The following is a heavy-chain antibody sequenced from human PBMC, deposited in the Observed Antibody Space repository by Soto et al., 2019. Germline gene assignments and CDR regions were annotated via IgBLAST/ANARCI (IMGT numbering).Heavy chain of an antibody. CDR2: INHSGNT. CDR1: GGSFSGYY. CDR3: ARTGGMDV. J-gene: IGHJ6*02. V-gene: IGHV4-34*01. Sequence: QVQLQQWGAGLLKPSETLSLTCAVYGGSFSGYYWSWLRQPPGKGPEWIGEINHSGNTKYTPSLESRVTISVDTSKNQFSLKLNSVSAADTAVYCCARTGGMDVWSQGATVTVSS.